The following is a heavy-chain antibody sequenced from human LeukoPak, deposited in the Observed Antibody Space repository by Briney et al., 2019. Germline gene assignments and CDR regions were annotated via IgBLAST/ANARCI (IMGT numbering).Heavy chain of an antibody. V-gene: IGHV4-59*08. Sequence: SETLSLTCTVSGGSINSFSWGWIRQSPGKGLEWIASLSYSGYTNYNPSLKSRVTISVDTSKNHSSLKLSSVTAADTAVYYCARHGGETIVATILHAFDIWGQGTMVTVSS. D-gene: IGHD5-12*01. CDR3: ARHGGETIVATILHAFDI. J-gene: IGHJ3*02. CDR2: LSYSGYT. CDR1: GGSINSFS.